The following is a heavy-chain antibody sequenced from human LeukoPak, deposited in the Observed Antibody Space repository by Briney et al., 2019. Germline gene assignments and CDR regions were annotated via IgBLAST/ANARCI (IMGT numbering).Heavy chain of an antibody. CDR1: GGSTRGYY. Sequence: SETLSLTCTVSGGSTRGYYWSWIRQPPGKGLEWIGFIYTFGSTKYNPSLKSRVTISGDMSRRQFSLKLTSVTAADTAVYFCARQGGYCSASRCPGGFHYMDVWGKGTTVAVSS. J-gene: IGHJ6*03. CDR3: ARQGGYCSASRCPGGFHYMDV. D-gene: IGHD2-15*01. V-gene: IGHV4-4*09. CDR2: IYTFGST.